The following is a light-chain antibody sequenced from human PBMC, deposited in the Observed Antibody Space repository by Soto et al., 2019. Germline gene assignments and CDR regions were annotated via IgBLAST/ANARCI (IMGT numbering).Light chain of an antibody. CDR1: QSISSW. CDR2: KAS. V-gene: IGKV1-5*03. J-gene: IGKJ4*01. Sequence: DIQMTQSPSILSASVGDRVTITCRASQSISSWLAWYQQKPGKAPNLLIHKASHLESGVPSRFSGSGSGTEFTLTISSLQPGDFATYFCQQAHSFPLTFGGGTKA. CDR3: QQAHSFPLT.